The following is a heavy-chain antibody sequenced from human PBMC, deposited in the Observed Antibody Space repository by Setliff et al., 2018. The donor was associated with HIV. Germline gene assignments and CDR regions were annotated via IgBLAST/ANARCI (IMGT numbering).Heavy chain of an antibody. V-gene: IGHV4-59*11. CDR1: GGSIRSHY. J-gene: IGHJ4*02. CDR2: IYYSGST. CDR3: ARVDYGDYDFDY. Sequence: SETLSLTCTVSGGSIRSHYWSWIRQAPGKGLEWIGNIYYSGSTNYNPSLKSRVTISVDTSNNQFSLKVTSVTAADSAVYYCARVDYGDYDFDYWGQGTLVTVSS. D-gene: IGHD2-21*02.